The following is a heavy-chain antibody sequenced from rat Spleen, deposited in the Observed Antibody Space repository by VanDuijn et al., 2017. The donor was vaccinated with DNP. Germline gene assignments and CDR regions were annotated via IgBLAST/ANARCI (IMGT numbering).Heavy chain of an antibody. CDR2: ITSSGGDS. CDR1: GFTFSDFA. D-gene: IGHD4-3*01. V-gene: IGHV5S23*01. Sequence: EVQLVESGGGLVQPGRSLKLSCAASGFTFSDFAMAWTRQVPGKGLEWVASITSSGGDSYYPDSVKGRFTISRDNAKNTLYLQMNSLRSEDTATYYCAREGYEYSFDYWGQGVMVTVSS. J-gene: IGHJ2*01. CDR3: AREGYEYSFDY.